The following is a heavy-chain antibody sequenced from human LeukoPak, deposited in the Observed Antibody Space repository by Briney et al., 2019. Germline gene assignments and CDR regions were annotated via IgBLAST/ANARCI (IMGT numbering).Heavy chain of an antibody. CDR2: INHSGST. Sequence: SQTLSLTCTVSGGSISGGDYYWGWTRQPPGKGLEWIGEINHSGSTNYNPSLKSRVTISVDTSKNQFSLKLSSVTAADTAVYYCARYSGYYLSYFDYWGQGTLVTVSS. J-gene: IGHJ4*02. CDR1: GGSISGGDYY. D-gene: IGHD3-22*01. CDR3: ARYSGYYLSYFDY. V-gene: IGHV4-39*07.